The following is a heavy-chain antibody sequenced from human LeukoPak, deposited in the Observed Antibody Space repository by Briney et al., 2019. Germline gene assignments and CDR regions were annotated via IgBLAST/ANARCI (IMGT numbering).Heavy chain of an antibody. CDR3: ARDKNYDILTGYYQENAFDI. CDR1: GGSISSYY. V-gene: IGHV4-4*07. CDR2: IYTSGST. D-gene: IGHD3-9*01. J-gene: IGHJ3*02. Sequence: SETLSLTCTVSGGSISSYYWSWIRQPAGKGLEWIGRIYTSGSTNYNPSLKSRVTMSVDTSKNQFSLKLSSVTAADTAVYYCARDKNYDILTGYYQENAFDIWGQGTMVTVSS.